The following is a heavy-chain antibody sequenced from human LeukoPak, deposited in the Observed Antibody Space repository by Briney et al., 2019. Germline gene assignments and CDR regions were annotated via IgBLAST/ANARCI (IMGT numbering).Heavy chain of an antibody. CDR2: ISYDGSNK. D-gene: IGHD1-26*01. V-gene: IGHV3-30*01. Sequence: PGGSLRLSCAASGFTFSSYAMHWVRQAPGKGLEWVAVISYDGSNKYYADSVKGRFTISRDNSKNTLYLQMNSLRAEDTAVYYCARRDSGSYQNEYFQHWGQGTLVTVSS. J-gene: IGHJ1*01. CDR1: GFTFSSYA. CDR3: ARRDSGSYQNEYFQH.